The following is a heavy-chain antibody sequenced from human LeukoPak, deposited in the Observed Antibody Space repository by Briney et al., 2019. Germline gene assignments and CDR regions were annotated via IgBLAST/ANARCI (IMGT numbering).Heavy chain of an antibody. CDR3: ARGPTRANSSDY. CDR2: IKQDGSEK. V-gene: IGHV3-7*01. J-gene: IGHJ4*02. D-gene: IGHD2/OR15-2a*01. CDR1: GFTFSSYW. Sequence: GGSLRLSCAASGFTFSSYWMSWVRQAPGKGLEWVAKIKQDGSEKYYVDSVKGRFTLSRDNVKNSLYLQMNSLRAEDTAVYYCARGPTRANSSDYWGQGTLVTVSS.